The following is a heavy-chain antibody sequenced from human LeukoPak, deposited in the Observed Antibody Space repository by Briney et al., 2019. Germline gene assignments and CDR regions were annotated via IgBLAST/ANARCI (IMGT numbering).Heavy chain of an antibody. V-gene: IGHV3-74*01. J-gene: IGHJ4*02. Sequence: GGSLRLSCAASGFTFSSYWMHWVRQASGKGLVWVSRINTDGSSTSYADSVKGRFTISRDSAKSSLYLQMNTLRAEDMAFYYCAKALSSSFTGSSWEYWGQGTLVTVSS. CDR3: AKALSSSFTGSSWEY. CDR2: INTDGSST. CDR1: GFTFSSYW. D-gene: IGHD6-6*01.